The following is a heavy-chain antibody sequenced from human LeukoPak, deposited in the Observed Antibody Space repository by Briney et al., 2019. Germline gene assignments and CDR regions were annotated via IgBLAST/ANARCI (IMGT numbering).Heavy chain of an antibody. J-gene: IGHJ4*02. Sequence: PSETLSLTCTVSGGSISSGDYYWSWIRQPPGKGLEWIGYIYYSGSTYYNPSLKSRAALSVDTSKNQFSLKLNSVTAADTAVYYCARLLGYCSSTSCRIYFDYWGQGTLVTVSS. V-gene: IGHV4-30-4*01. D-gene: IGHD2-2*01. CDR2: IYYSGST. CDR3: ARLLGYCSSTSCRIYFDY. CDR1: GGSISSGDYY.